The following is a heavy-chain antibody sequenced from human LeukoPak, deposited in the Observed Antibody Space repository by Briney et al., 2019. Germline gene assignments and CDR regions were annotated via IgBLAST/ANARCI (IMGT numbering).Heavy chain of an antibody. V-gene: IGHV4-59*11. J-gene: IGHJ3*01. D-gene: IGHD4-17*01. Sequence: SETLPLTCTVSDDSFSTHYWTWIRHPPGKGLEWIRYISSIGSTNYNPSLKSRVTITVDTSKKQFSLKMTSVTAADTAVYYCARDPTTVTKGFDVWGQGTMVTVSS. CDR2: ISSIGST. CDR3: ARDPTTVTKGFDV. CDR1: DDSFSTHY.